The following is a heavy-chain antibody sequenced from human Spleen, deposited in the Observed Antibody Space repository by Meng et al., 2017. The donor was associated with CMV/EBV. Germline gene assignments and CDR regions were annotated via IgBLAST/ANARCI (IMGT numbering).Heavy chain of an antibody. D-gene: IGHD4-17*01. V-gene: IGHV4-61*01. J-gene: IGHJ6*02. CDR2: IYYSGST. Sequence: SGSYYWSWNRQPPGKGLEWIGYIYYSGSTNYNPSLKSRVTISVDTSKNQFSLKLSSVTAADTAMYFCARDNVYGDYEKGGYYGMDVWGQGTTVTVSS. CDR1: SGSYY. CDR3: ARDNVYGDYEKGGYYGMDV.